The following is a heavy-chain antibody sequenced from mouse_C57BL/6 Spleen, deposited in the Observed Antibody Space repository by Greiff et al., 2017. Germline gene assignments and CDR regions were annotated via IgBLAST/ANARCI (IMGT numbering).Heavy chain of an antibody. D-gene: IGHD2-4*01. V-gene: IGHV1-81*01. Sequence: VQLQQSGAELARPGASVKLSCKASGYTFTSYGISWVKQRTGQGLEWIGEIYPRSGNTYYNEKFKGKATLTADKSSSTAYMELRRLTSEDSAVYFCAIDYEGAWFAYWGQGTLVTVSA. J-gene: IGHJ3*01. CDR3: AIDYEGAWFAY. CDR2: IYPRSGNT. CDR1: GYTFTSYG.